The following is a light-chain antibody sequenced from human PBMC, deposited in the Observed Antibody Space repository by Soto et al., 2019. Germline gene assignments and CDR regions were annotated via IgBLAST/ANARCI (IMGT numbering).Light chain of an antibody. CDR3: QHYNNWPLT. CDR1: QSVSSN. J-gene: IGKJ4*01. V-gene: IGKV3-15*01. Sequence: EIVMTQSPATLSVSPWESATLSCRASQSVSSNLAWYQQKPGQAPGLLIYGASTRATGIPARFSGSGSGTEFTLTISSLQSEDLAVYYCQHYNNWPLTFGGGTKVEIK. CDR2: GAS.